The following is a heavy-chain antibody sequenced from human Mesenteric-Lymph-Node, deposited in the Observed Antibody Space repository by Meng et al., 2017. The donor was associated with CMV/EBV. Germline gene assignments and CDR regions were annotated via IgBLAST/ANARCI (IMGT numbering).Heavy chain of an antibody. V-gene: IGHV4-39*01. D-gene: IGHD2-2*01. J-gene: IGHJ6*02. CDR3: ARQGVVPAAIAYYGMDV. CDR2: IYYSGRN. CDR1: GGSISSSSYY. Sequence: GSLRLSCTVSGGSISSSSYYWGWLRQPPGKGLEWIGSIYYSGRNYYNPSLKSRVTISVDTSKNQCSLRLSSVTDADTAVYYCARQGVVPAAIAYYGMDVWGQGTTVTVSS.